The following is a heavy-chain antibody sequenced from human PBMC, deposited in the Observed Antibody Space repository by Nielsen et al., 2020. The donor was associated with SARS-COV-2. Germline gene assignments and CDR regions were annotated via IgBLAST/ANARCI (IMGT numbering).Heavy chain of an antibody. CDR3: AREAKLGAFDI. CDR2: ISSSGSTI. J-gene: IGHJ3*02. V-gene: IGHV3-11*04. CDR1: GFTFSDYY. D-gene: IGHD6-13*01. Sequence: GESLKISCAASGFTFSDYYMSWIRQAPGKGLEWVSYISSSGSTIYYADSVKGRFTISRDNAKNSLYLQMNSLRAEDTAVYYCAREAKLGAFDIWGQGTMVTVSS.